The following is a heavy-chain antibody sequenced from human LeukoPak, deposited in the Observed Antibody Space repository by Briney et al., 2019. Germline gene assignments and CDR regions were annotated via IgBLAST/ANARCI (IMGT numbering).Heavy chain of an antibody. Sequence: GGSLRLSCAASGLSFNTYAMSWVRQAPGKGLEWVSAISNTGGSTYYADSVKGRFTISRDKSKNTLSLQMNSLRAEDTAVYYCAQQVGYCSSGSCHFTYWGQGTLVTVSS. V-gene: IGHV3-23*01. J-gene: IGHJ1*01. CDR3: AQQVGYCSSGSCHFTY. D-gene: IGHD2-15*01. CDR1: GLSFNTYA. CDR2: ISNTGGST.